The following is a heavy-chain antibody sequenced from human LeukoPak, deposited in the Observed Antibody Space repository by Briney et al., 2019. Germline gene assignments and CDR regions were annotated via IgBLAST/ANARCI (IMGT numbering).Heavy chain of an antibody. J-gene: IGHJ4*02. CDR3: AKDGEITMVRGVIIRGYYFDY. Sequence: GGSLRLSCAASGFTFSSYAMSWVRQAPGKGLEWVSAISGSGGSTYYADSVKGRFTISRDNSKNTLYLQMNSLRAEDTVVYYCAKDGEITMVRGVIIRGYYFDYWGQGTLVTVSS. D-gene: IGHD3-10*01. CDR1: GFTFSSYA. V-gene: IGHV3-23*01. CDR2: ISGSGGST.